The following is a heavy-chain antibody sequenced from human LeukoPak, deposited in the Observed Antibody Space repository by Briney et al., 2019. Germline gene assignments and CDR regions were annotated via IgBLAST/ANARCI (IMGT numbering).Heavy chain of an antibody. D-gene: IGHD5-18*01. CDR3: ARTWKQLWLLSPVDY. Sequence: GGSLRLSCAASGFTLSTYGMHWVRQAPGKGLEWVTFIQYDGSNKYDADSVKGRFTISRDNSKNTLYLQMNSLRAEDTAVYYCARTWKQLWLLSPVDYWGQGTLVTVSS. J-gene: IGHJ4*02. V-gene: IGHV3-30*03. CDR2: IQYDGSNK. CDR1: GFTLSTYG.